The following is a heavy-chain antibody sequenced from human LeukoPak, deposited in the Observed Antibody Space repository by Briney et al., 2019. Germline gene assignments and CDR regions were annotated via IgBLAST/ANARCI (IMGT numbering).Heavy chain of an antibody. CDR3: ASLKSGGYNSYYFDY. D-gene: IGHD5-24*01. CDR1: GYTFTNYA. J-gene: IGHJ4*02. Sequence: ASVKVSCKASGYTFTNYAMNWVRQAPGQGLERMGWINTNTGNPTYAQGFTGRFVFSSDTSVSTAYLQISSLKAEDTAVYYCASLKSGGYNSYYFDYWGQGTLVTVSS. CDR2: INTNTGNP. V-gene: IGHV7-4-1*02.